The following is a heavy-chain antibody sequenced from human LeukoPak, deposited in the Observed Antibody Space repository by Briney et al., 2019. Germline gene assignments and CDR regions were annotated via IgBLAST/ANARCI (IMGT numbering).Heavy chain of an antibody. D-gene: IGHD2-2*01. CDR1: GFTFSSYA. Sequence: GGSLRLSCAASGFTFSSYAMSWVRQAPGKGLEWVSAISGSGGSTYYADSVKGRFTISRDNSKNTLYLQMNSLRAEDTAVYYCAKGERSDIVVVPAAFGWGQGTMVTVSS. CDR2: ISGSGGST. J-gene: IGHJ3*01. CDR3: AKGERSDIVVVPAAFG. V-gene: IGHV3-23*01.